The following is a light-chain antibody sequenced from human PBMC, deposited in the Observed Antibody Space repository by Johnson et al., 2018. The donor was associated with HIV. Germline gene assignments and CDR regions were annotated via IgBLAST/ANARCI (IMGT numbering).Light chain of an antibody. CDR3: GTWDSSLSVNYV. CDR2: END. Sequence: QSVLTQPPSVSAAPGQKVTISCSGSSSNIGNNYVSWYQQLPGTAPKFFIYENDKRPSGIPDRFSGSKSGTSATLGITGLQTGDEADYYCGTWDSSLSVNYVFGTGTKVTVL. V-gene: IGLV1-51*02. J-gene: IGLJ1*01. CDR1: SSNIGNNY.